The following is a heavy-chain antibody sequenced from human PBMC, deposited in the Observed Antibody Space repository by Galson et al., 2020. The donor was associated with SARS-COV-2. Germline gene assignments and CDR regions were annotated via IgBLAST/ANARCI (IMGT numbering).Heavy chain of an antibody. V-gene: IGHV3-23*01. CDR3: AGLGVNIY. CDR1: EFIFAHYG. CDR2: ISGGGDTT. Sequence: GESLKISCAGSEFIFAHYGMNWVRQGPGKGLEWVSGISGGGDTTYYADSVKGRFTISRDNSKDTMYLQMNSLGDEDTAVYYCAGLGVNIYWGKGTLVTVSS. J-gene: IGHJ4*02. D-gene: IGHD1-26*01.